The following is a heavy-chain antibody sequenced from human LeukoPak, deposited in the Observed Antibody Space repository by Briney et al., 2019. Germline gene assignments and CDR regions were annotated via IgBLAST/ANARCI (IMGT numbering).Heavy chain of an antibody. CDR1: GGTFTFHY. CDR2: INPDSGDT. D-gene: IGHD4-17*01. V-gene: IGHV1-2*02. CDR3: ARETAVTTAIHLNHFDL. J-gene: IGHJ4*02. Sequence: ASVKVSCKASGGTFTFHYLHWVRQAPGQGLEWMGWINPDSGDTHYAQRFQGRVSVTRDTSITTAYMDLSTLRSDDTAMYYCARETAVTTAIHLNHFDLWGQGTLITVSS.